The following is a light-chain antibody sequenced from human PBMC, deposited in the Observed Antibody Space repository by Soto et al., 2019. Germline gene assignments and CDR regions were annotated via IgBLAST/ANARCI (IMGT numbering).Light chain of an antibody. CDR2: WAS. Sequence: DIVMXQXXXXLXVSLXXXXXXXCXXSXXXXXXSXXKNYLAWYQQKPGQPPKLLIYWASTRESGVPDRFSGSGSGTDFTLTISSLQAEDVAVYYCQQYYSTPFTFGPGTKVDIK. CDR1: XXXXXXSXXKNY. V-gene: IGKV4-1*01. CDR3: QQYYSTPFT. J-gene: IGKJ3*01.